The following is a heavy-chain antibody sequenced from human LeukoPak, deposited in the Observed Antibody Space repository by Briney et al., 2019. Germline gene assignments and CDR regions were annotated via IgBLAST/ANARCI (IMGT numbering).Heavy chain of an antibody. CDR2: ISAYNGNT. V-gene: IGHV1-18*01. Sequence: ASVKVSCKASGYTFTSYGISWVRQAPGQGLEWMGWISAYNGNTNYAQKLQGRVTMTTDTSTSTAYMELRSLRSDDTAVYYCARVVEQQLVRGLDWFDPWGRGTLVTVSS. D-gene: IGHD6-13*01. CDR3: ARVVEQQLVRGLDWFDP. CDR1: GYTFTSYG. J-gene: IGHJ5*02.